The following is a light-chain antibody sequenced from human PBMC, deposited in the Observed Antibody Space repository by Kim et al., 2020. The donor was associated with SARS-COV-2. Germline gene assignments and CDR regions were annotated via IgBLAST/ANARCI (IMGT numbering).Light chain of an antibody. CDR1: QDISRY. CDR3: QQTYSASRT. V-gene: IGKV1-39*01. CDR2: TAS. Sequence: DIQMIQSPSSLSASVGDRVTITCRASQDISRYLNWYQQKPGKAPKLLSYTASSLQSGVPSRFTGSGSETDFTLTISSLKPEDFATYYCQQTYSASRTFGQGTKVDIK. J-gene: IGKJ1*01.